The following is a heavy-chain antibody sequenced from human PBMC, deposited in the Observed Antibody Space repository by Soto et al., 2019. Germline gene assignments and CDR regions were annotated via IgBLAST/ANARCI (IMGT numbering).Heavy chain of an antibody. V-gene: IGHV1-18*04. Sequence: ASVKVSCKASGYTFRSYGISWVRQAPGQGLEWVGWISAYNGDTHYAPKFQDRITLTTETSTDTAYMELRSLRLDATAGYSCARDNGEADCWGQGTL. CDR3: ARDNGEADC. CDR2: ISAYNGDT. D-gene: IGHD2-8*01. CDR1: GYTFRSYG. J-gene: IGHJ1*01.